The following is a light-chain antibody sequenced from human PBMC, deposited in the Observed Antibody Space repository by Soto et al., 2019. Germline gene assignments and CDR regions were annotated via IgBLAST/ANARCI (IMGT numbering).Light chain of an antibody. CDR1: QGITSY. J-gene: IGKJ4*01. CDR3: QQTRSYPST. CDR2: GAS. Sequence: IQLTQSPSSLSASVGDSVTITCRASQGITSYLAWYQQKPAKAPNLLIYGASTLQSGVPSRFSGSGSGTDFTLTINSLQAEDFATYYCQQTRSYPSTFGGGTKVDIK. V-gene: IGKV1-9*01.